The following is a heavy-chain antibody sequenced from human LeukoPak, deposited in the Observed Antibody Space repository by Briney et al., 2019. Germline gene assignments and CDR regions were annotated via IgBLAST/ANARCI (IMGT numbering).Heavy chain of an antibody. CDR1: GFTLNNYG. Sequence: GGSLRLSCAASGFTLNNYGIHWVRQAPGKGLEWVAFIRYDGNNEYYADSVKGRFTISRDNSKNTLYLEMDSLRAEDTAVYYCARAMSTFGGVRNYFDSWGQGTLVTVSS. CDR3: ARAMSTFGGVRNYFDS. CDR2: IRYDGNNE. J-gene: IGHJ4*02. V-gene: IGHV3-30*02. D-gene: IGHD3-16*01.